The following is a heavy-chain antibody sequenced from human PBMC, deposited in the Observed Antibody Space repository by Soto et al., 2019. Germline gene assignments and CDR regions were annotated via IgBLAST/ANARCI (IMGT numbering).Heavy chain of an antibody. Sequence: EVQLLESGGGLVQPGGSLRLSCAASGFTFSSYAMSWVRQAPGKGLEWVSAISGSGGSTYYADSVKGRFTISRDNSKNTLYLQMNSLRVEDTAVYYCAKGRGIFGVVIGLVDYWGQGTLVTVSS. D-gene: IGHD3-3*01. CDR3: AKGRGIFGVVIGLVDY. CDR1: GFTFSSYA. CDR2: ISGSGGST. V-gene: IGHV3-23*01. J-gene: IGHJ4*02.